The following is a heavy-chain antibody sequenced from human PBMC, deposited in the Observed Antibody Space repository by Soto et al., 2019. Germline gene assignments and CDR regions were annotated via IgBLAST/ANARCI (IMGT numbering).Heavy chain of an antibody. CDR1: GGSFSGYY. J-gene: IGHJ4*02. Sequence: PSETLSLTCAVYGGSFSGYYWSWIRQPPGKGLEWIGEINHSGSTNYNPSLKSRVTISVDTSKNQFSLKLSSVTAADMAVYYCARTYYYDSSGYYPDIFDYWGQGTLVTGSS. CDR2: INHSGST. V-gene: IGHV4-34*01. CDR3: ARTYYYDSSGYYPDIFDY. D-gene: IGHD3-22*01.